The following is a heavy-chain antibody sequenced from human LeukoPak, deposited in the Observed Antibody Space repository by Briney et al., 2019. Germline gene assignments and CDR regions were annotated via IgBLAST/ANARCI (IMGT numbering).Heavy chain of an antibody. CDR2: ISGNNDNP. CDR3: ARDGTSTDDY. CDR1: GYTFTGYY. J-gene: IGHJ4*02. D-gene: IGHD2-2*01. Sequence: GASVKVSCKASGYTFTGYYMHWVRQAPGQGLEWMGWISGNNDNPNYGQKFQGRLTVTTDSSTSTAYMELRNLRSDDTAVYYCARDGTSTDDYWGQGTLVTVSS. V-gene: IGHV1-18*04.